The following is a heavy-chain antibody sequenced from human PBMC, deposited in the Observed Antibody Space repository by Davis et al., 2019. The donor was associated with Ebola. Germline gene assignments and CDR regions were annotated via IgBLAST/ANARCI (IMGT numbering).Heavy chain of an antibody. CDR2: IKQDGSEK. V-gene: IGHV3-7*01. J-gene: IGHJ4*02. D-gene: IGHD3-3*01. CDR3: ARYHVLRFLEWLPRTLDY. Sequence: GESLKISCAASGFTFSSYWMSWVRQAPGKGLEWVANIKQDGSEKYYVDSVKGRFTISRDNAKNSLYLQMNSLRAEDTAVYYCARYHVLRFLEWLPRTLDYWGQGTLVTVSS. CDR1: GFTFSSYW.